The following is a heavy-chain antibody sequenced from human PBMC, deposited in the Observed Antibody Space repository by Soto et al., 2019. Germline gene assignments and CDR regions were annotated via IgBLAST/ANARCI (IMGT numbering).Heavy chain of an antibody. V-gene: IGHV1-69*08. D-gene: IGHD6-13*01. CDR2: IIPILGIA. CDR3: ARDPIAAAGPRTAIFDY. J-gene: IGHJ4*02. Sequence: QVQLVQSGAEVKKPGSSVKVSCKASGGTFSSYTISWVRQAPGQGLEWMGRIIPILGIANYAQKFQGRVTITADKSTSTAYKELSSLRSEDTAVYYCARDPIAAAGPRTAIFDYWGQGTLVTVSS. CDR1: GGTFSSYT.